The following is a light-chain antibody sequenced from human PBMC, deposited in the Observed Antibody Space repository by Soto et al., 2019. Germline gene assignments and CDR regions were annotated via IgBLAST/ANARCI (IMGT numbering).Light chain of an antibody. J-gene: IGKJ3*01. CDR3: QEHGNWPRRT. V-gene: IGKV3-11*01. Sequence: EIVLTQSPATLSLSPGERATLSCRASESLYTYLAWFQQKPGQASRLLIFDTSRRATGVPARFSGSGAGTDYTLTISSLEPEDFAVYYCQEHGNWPRRTFGPGTKVEI. CDR2: DTS. CDR1: ESLYTY.